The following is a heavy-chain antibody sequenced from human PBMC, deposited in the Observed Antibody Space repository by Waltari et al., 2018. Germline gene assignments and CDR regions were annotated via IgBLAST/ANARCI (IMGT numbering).Heavy chain of an antibody. CDR1: GFTFSSYS. CDR2: ISSSSGTI. Sequence: EVQLVESGGGLVQPGGSLRLSCAASGFTFSSYSMNWVRQAPGKGLEWVSYISSSSGTIYYADAVKGRFTISRDNAKNSLYLQMNSLRAEDTAVYYCARGGTIFRVMDVWGQGTTVTVSS. CDR3: ARGGTIFRVMDV. J-gene: IGHJ6*02. D-gene: IGHD3-9*01. V-gene: IGHV3-48*01.